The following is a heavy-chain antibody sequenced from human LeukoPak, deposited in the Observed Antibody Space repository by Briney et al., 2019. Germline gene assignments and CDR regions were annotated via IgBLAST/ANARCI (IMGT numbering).Heavy chain of an antibody. J-gene: IGHJ4*02. V-gene: IGHV5-51*01. CDR3: ALAVDGNFFFDY. D-gene: IGHD6-19*01. Sequence: GASLQISGQSSGSTFPKYWSGGGRPLPGRGVGGMVIVFAGVSDARYSPSLQGPVTISVDKSIDTAYLQWSSLKASDTAVYYCALAVDGNFFFDYWGQGTLVAVSS. CDR2: VFAGVSDA. CDR1: GSTFPKYW.